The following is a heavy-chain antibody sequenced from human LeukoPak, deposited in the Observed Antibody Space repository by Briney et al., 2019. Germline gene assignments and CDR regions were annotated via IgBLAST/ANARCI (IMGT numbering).Heavy chain of an antibody. V-gene: IGHV3-66*01. CDR3: ASDILTGSFGAFDI. CDR1: GFTVSSNY. J-gene: IGHJ3*02. CDR2: IYSGGST. Sequence: PGGSLRLSCAASGFTVSSNYMSWVRQAPEKGLEWVSVIYSGGSTYYADSVKGRFTISRDNSKNTLYLQMNSLRAEDTAVYYCASDILTGSFGAFDIWGQGTMVTVSS. D-gene: IGHD3-9*01.